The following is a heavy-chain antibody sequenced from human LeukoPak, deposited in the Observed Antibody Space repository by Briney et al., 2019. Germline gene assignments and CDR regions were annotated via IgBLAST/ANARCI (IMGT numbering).Heavy chain of an antibody. CDR3: AKLAGDWQQLPY. CDR2: ISTDSGST. J-gene: IGHJ4*02. V-gene: IGHV3-23*01. D-gene: IGHD6-13*01. Sequence: GGSLRLSCVMSGFTFSNYAMNWVRQAPGKGLEWISDISTDSGSTYHIESVRGRFTISRDNSKSTLYLQMNSLGAEDTAIFYCAKLAGDWQQLPYWGQGTLVTASS. CDR1: GFTFSNYA.